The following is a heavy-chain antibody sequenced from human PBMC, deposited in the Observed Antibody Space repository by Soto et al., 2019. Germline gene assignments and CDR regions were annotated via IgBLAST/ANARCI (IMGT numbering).Heavy chain of an antibody. CDR3: ARELIAYYDSLTGYGYYYGMDV. V-gene: IGHV3-48*03. D-gene: IGHD3-9*01. CDR2: ISSSGSTI. CDR1: GFTFSSYE. J-gene: IGHJ6*02. Sequence: PGGSLRLSCAASGFTFSSYEMNWVRQAPGKGLEWVSYISSSGSTIYYADSVKGRFTISRDNAKNSLYLQMNSLRAEDTAVYYCARELIAYYDSLTGYGYYYGMDVWGQGTTVIVSS.